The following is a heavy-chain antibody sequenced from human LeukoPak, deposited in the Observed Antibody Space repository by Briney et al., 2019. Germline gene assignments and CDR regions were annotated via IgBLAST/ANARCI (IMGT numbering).Heavy chain of an antibody. J-gene: IGHJ6*03. CDR1: GGTFSSYA. D-gene: IGHD3-3*01. CDR2: IIPIFGTA. Sequence: SVKVSCKASGGTFSSYAISWVRQAPGQGLEWMGGIIPIFGTANYAQKFQGRVTITADESTSTAYMELSSLRSEDTAVYYCARDHGYYDFWSGYTYYYMDVWGKGTTVTVSS. V-gene: IGHV1-69*13. CDR3: ARDHGYYDFWSGYTYYYMDV.